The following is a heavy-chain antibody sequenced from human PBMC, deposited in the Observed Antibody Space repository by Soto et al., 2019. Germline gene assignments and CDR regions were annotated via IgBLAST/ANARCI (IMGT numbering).Heavy chain of an antibody. J-gene: IGHJ5*02. V-gene: IGHV3-7*01. CDR2: IKQDGSEK. CDR1: GFTFSSYW. CDR3: ATNGVLWLNWFDP. Sequence: PGGSLRLSCAASGFTFSSYWMSWVRQAPGKGLEWVANIKQDGSEKYYVDSVKGRFTISRDNAKNSLYLQMNSLRAEDTAVYYCATNGVLWLNWFDPWGQGTLVTVSS. D-gene: IGHD3-10*01.